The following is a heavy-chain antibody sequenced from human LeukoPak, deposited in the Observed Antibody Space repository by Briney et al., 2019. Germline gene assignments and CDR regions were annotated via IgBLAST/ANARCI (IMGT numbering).Heavy chain of an antibody. V-gene: IGHV1-69*04. D-gene: IGHD1-1*01. CDR1: GGTFSSYA. CDR3: ARRGRASTDAFDI. J-gene: IGHJ3*02. CDR2: IIPILGIA. Sequence: GSSVKVSCKASGGTFSSYAISWVRQAPGQGLVWMGRIIPILGIANYAQKFQGRVTITADKSTSTAYMELSSLRSEDTAVSYCARRGRASTDAFDIWGQGTMVTASS.